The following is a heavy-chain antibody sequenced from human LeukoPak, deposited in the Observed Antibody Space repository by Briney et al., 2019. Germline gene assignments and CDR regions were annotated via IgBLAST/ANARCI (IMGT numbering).Heavy chain of an antibody. CDR3: AKSGYCSSTSCYNPDAFDI. CDR2: IRYDGSNK. D-gene: IGHD2-2*03. Sequence: GGSLRLSCAASGFTFSSYEMNWVRQAPGKGLEWVAFIRYDGSNKYYADSVKGRFTISRDNSKNTLYLQMNSLRAEDTAVYYCAKSGYCSSTSCYNPDAFDIWGQGTMVTVSS. J-gene: IGHJ3*02. CDR1: GFTFSSYE. V-gene: IGHV3-30*02.